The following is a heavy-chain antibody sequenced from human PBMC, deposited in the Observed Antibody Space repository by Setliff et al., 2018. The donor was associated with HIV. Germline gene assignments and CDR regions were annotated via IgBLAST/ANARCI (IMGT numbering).Heavy chain of an antibody. CDR2: INHSAST. J-gene: IGHJ3*02. V-gene: IGHV4-34*01. CDR1: GGSFRSYF. CDR3: ARHPFTVFDAFDI. D-gene: IGHD4-17*01. Sequence: PSETLSLTCAVYGGSFRSYFWSWIRQPPGKGLEWIGEINHSASTNYNPSLKSRVTISVDTSKNQFSLRLTSMTAADTAVYYCARHPFTVFDAFDIWGQGTMVTVSS.